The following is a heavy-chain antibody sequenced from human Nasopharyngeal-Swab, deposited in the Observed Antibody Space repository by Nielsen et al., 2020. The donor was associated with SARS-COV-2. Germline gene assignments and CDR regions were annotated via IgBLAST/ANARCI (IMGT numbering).Heavy chain of an antibody. V-gene: IGHV4-4*07. Sequence: SETLSLTCTVSGGSISSYYWSWIRQPAGKGLEWIGRIYTSGSPNYNPSLKSRVTMSVDTSKNQFSLKLSSVTAADTAVYYCARYNDILTGYPQFDPWGQGTLVTVSS. CDR1: GGSISSYY. CDR2: IYTSGSP. D-gene: IGHD3-9*01. J-gene: IGHJ5*02. CDR3: ARYNDILTGYPQFDP.